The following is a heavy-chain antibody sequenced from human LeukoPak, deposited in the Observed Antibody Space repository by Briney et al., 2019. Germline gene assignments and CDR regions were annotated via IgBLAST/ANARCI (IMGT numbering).Heavy chain of an antibody. CDR2: IIPIFGIA. CDR3: ARDLVGDSPDYYYGMDV. V-gene: IGHV1-69*04. CDR1: GGTFSSYA. D-gene: IGHD4-17*01. J-gene: IGHJ6*02. Sequence: SVKVSCKASGGTFSSYAISWVRQAPGQGLEWMGRIIPIFGIANYAQKFQGRVTITADKSTSTAYMELSSLRSEDTAVYYCARDLVGDSPDYYYGMDVWDQGTTVTVSS.